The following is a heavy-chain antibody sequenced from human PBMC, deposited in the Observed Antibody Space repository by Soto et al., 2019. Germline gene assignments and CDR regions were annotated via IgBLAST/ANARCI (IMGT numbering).Heavy chain of an antibody. CDR2: INADGGT. D-gene: IGHD2-15*01. CDR1: GFTVSSHA. CDR3: APHVSCSGGSCQYDAFAI. Sequence: EVQVLESGGGLVQPGGSPRISCEGSGFTVSSHAMTWIRQAPGKGPEWVSTINADGGTYYADSVKGRFAMSRDTSESKLYLQMNSLGAEDTAAYYCAPHVSCSGGSCQYDAFAIRGQGTMVTVSS. V-gene: IGHV3-23*01. J-gene: IGHJ3*02.